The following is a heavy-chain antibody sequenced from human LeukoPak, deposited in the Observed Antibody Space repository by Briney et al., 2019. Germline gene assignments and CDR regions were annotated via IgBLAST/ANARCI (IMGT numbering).Heavy chain of an antibody. CDR2: INPNSGGT. CDR1: GYTFTGYY. Sequence: ASVKVSCKASGYTFTGYYMHWVRQAPGKGLEWMGWINPNSGGTNYAQKFQGRVTITSDTSISTAYMELSRLRSDDTAVYYCARESVPRRFDLWGQGTLVTVSS. CDR3: ARESVPRRFDL. J-gene: IGHJ5*02. V-gene: IGHV1-2*02. D-gene: IGHD1-14*01.